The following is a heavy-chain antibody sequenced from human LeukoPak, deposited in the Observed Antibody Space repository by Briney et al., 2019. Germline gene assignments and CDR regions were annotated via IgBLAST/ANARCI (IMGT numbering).Heavy chain of an antibody. CDR1: GFTFSSYA. V-gene: IGHV3-23*01. Sequence: GGSLRLSCAASGFTFSSYAMSWVRQAPGKGLEWVSAISGSGGSTYYADSVKGRFTISRDNSKNTLYLQMNSLRAEDTAVYYCAKLKLLAGYDILTGFDYWGQGTLVTVSS. CDR2: ISGSGGST. D-gene: IGHD3-9*01. CDR3: AKLKLLAGYDILTGFDY. J-gene: IGHJ4*02.